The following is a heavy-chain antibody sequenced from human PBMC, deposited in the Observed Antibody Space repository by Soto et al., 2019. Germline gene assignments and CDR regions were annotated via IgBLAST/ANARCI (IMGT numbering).Heavy chain of an antibody. CDR1: GGSISSYY. V-gene: IGHV4-59*01. CDR2: IYYSGST. CDR3: ARGGASRLGWFDP. J-gene: IGHJ5*02. D-gene: IGHD6-19*01. Sequence: SETLSLTCTVSGGSISSYYWSWIRQPPGKGLEWIGYIYYSGSTNYNPSLKSRVTISVDTSKNQFSLKLSSVTAADTAVYYCARGGASRLGWFDPWGQGTLVTVSS.